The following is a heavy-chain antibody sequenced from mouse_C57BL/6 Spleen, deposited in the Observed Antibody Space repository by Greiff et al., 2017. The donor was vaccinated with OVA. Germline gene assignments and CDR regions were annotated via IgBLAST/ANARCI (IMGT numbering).Heavy chain of an antibody. V-gene: IGHV5-4*03. J-gene: IGHJ2*01. CDR1: GFTFSSYA. CDR2: ISDGGSYT. CDR3: ARAPSYGSSYVDY. Sequence: EVKLVESGGGLVKPGGSLKLSCAASGFTFSSYAMSWVRQTPEKRLEWVATISDGGSYTYYPDNVKGRFTISRDNAKNNLYLQMSHLKSEDTAMYYCARAPSYGSSYVDYWGQGTTLTVSS. D-gene: IGHD1-1*01.